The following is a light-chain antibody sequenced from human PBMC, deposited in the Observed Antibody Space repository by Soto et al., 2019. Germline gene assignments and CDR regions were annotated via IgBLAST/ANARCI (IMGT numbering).Light chain of an antibody. Sequence: DIEVTQSPSTLSVSVVDGFTITFLASQTISSWLAWYQQKPGKAPKLLIYKASTLKSGVPSRFSGSGSGTEFTLTISSLQPDDFATYYCPHSTSYSEAFGQGTKVDI. CDR3: PHSTSYSEA. V-gene: IGKV1-5*03. CDR2: KAS. J-gene: IGKJ1*01. CDR1: QTISSW.